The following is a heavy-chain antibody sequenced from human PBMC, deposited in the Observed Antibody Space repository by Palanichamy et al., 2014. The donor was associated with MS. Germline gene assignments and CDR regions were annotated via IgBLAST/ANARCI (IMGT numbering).Heavy chain of an antibody. J-gene: IGHJ4*02. CDR3: AKGRSHIAAAGPDY. V-gene: IGHV3-23*01. CDR1: GFTFSFYA. D-gene: IGHD6-13*01. CDR2: ISGSGDST. Sequence: EVQLLESGGGLVQPGESLRLSCAASGFTFSFYAMSWVRQAPGKGLEWVSAISGSGDSTYYADSVKGRFIISRDNSKNTLHLQMTSLGAEDTAVYYCAKGRSHIAAAGPDYWGQGTLVTVSS.